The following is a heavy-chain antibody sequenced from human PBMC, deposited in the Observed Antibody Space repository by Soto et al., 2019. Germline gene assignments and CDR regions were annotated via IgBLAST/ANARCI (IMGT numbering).Heavy chain of an antibody. V-gene: IGHV4-39*01. D-gene: IGHD2-2*01. CDR3: ARGLLLGYCSSTSCRSDY. CDR1: GGSISSSSHY. J-gene: IGHJ4*02. Sequence: PSETLSLTCTVSGGSISSSSHYWGWIRQPPGKGLEWIGSIYYSGSTYYNPSLKSRVTISVDTSKNQFSLKLSSVTAADTAVYYCARGLLLGYCSSTSCRSDYWGQGTLVTVSS. CDR2: IYYSGST.